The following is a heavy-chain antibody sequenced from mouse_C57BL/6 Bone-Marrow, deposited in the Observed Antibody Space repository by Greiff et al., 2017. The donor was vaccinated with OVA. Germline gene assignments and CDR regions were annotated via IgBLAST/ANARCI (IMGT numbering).Heavy chain of an antibody. J-gene: IGHJ1*03. Sequence: ESGPGLVQPSQSLSITCTVSGFSLTSYGVHWVRQSPGKGLEWLAHIYWDDDKRYNPSLKSRLTIPKDTSRNQVFLKITSVDTADTATYYCARGLGEYFDVWGTGTTVTVSS. V-gene: IGHV8-12*01. CDR1: GFSLTSYG. CDR2: IYWDDDK. CDR3: ARGLGEYFDV. D-gene: IGHD3-3*01.